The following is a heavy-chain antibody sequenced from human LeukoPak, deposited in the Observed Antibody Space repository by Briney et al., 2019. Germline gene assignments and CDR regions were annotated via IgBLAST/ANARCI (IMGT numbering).Heavy chain of an antibody. J-gene: IGHJ3*02. CDR2: INTDGSST. CDR1: GFTFSSYW. V-gene: IGHV3-74*01. Sequence: SGGSLRLSCAASGFTFSSYWMHWVRQAPGKGLVWVSRINTDGSSTSYADSVKGRFTISRDNAKNTLYLQMNSLRAEDTAVYYCARGGYCSSTSCYAAFDIWGQGTMVTVSS. D-gene: IGHD2-2*03. CDR3: ARGGYCSSTSCYAAFDI.